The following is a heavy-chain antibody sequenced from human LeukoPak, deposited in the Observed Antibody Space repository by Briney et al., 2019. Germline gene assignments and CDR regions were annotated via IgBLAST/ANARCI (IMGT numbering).Heavy chain of an antibody. CDR3: AREFRGYDFDY. V-gene: IGHV3-21*01. CDR1: GFTFSNYN. D-gene: IGHD5-12*01. Sequence: GGSLRLSCAASGFTFSNYNMNWIRQAPGKGLEWVSSISSSSSYIYYTDSVQGRFTISRDNAKNTLYLQMNSLRADDTAVYYCAREFRGYDFDYRGQGTLVTVSS. CDR2: ISSSSSYI. J-gene: IGHJ4*02.